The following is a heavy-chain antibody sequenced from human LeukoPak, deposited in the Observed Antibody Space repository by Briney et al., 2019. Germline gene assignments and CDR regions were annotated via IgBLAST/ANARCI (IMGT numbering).Heavy chain of an antibody. CDR3: ARGFVVGATTFGY. J-gene: IGHJ4*02. CDR1: GFTFSGYW. CDR2: IYSDGSST. Sequence: GGSLRLSCAGSGFTFSGYWMHWVRQGPGKGLEWVSRIYSDGSSTSYADSVKGRFTISRDNAKNTLYLQMNGLRAEDTAVYYCARGFVVGATTFGYWGQGTLVTVSS. V-gene: IGHV3-74*01. D-gene: IGHD1-26*01.